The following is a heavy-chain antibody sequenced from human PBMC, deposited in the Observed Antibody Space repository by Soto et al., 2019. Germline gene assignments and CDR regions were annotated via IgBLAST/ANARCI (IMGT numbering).Heavy chain of an antibody. CDR2: IIPIFGTA. J-gene: IGHJ3*02. V-gene: IGHV1-69*13. CDR1: GGTFSSYA. Sequence: SVKVSCKASGGTFSSYAISWVRQAPGQGLEWMGGIIPIFGTANYAQKFQGRVTITADESTSTAYMELSSLRAEDTAVYYCARDFSKVLAPDAFDIWGQGTMVTVSS. D-gene: IGHD3-3*01. CDR3: ARDFSKVLAPDAFDI.